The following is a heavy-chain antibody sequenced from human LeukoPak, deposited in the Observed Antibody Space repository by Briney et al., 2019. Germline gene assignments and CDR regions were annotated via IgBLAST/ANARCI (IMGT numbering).Heavy chain of an antibody. J-gene: IGHJ4*02. CDR3: STCFPVTATDYFDY. D-gene: IGHD2-21*02. CDR2: IDQHGSEK. CDR1: GFTFSSYW. Sequence: GGSLRLSCAASGFTFSSYWMSWVRQAPGKGLEWVANIDQHGSEKNYVDSVKGRFTISRDNARNSLFLQMDSLRADDTAIYYCSTCFPVTATDYFDYWGQGALVTVSS. V-gene: IGHV3-7*03.